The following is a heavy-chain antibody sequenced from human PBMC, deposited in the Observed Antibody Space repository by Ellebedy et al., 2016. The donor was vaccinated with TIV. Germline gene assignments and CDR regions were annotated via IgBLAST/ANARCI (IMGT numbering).Heavy chain of an antibody. V-gene: IGHV3-30*03. Sequence: GGSLRLXXAGYGFTFNSYGMHWVRQAPGKGPEWVAVMSYDGSNEYYADSVKGRFTISRDNSKNTLFLQMNSLRAEDTALYYCARETRGYAGIFDYWGQGTLVTVSS. CDR2: MSYDGSNE. D-gene: IGHD2-15*01. J-gene: IGHJ4*02. CDR1: GFTFNSYG. CDR3: ARETRGYAGIFDY.